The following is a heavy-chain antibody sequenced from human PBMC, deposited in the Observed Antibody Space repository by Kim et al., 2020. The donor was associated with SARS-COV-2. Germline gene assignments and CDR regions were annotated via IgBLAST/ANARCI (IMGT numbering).Heavy chain of an antibody. J-gene: IGHJ3*01. Sequence: GGSLRLSCAASGFTFNTHTLNWVRQAPGKGLEWLAYINSIGDITYYAESAKGRFTISRDNAKDSLSLQMDSLRDDDTAMYYCVGDGVRAYPGDAFSLWGHGTMVTVSS. V-gene: IGHV3-48*02. CDR3: VGDGVRAYPGDAFSL. CDR1: GFTFNTHT. CDR2: INSIGDIT. D-gene: IGHD3-16*01.